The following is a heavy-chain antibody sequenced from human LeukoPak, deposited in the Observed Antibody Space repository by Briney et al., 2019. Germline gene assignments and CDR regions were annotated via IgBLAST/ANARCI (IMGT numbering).Heavy chain of an antibody. CDR3: AREMIHRAPDVYFDY. J-gene: IGHJ4*02. V-gene: IGHV4-38-2*02. Sequence: KPSETLSLTCSVPYSPFSSDSIGGWIRRPPGKGLGWIGSISHSGSTYYIPSLKSRVTISLDTSKNQFSLRLRSVTAADTAVYFCAREMIHRAPDVYFDYWGQGSLVTVS. CDR2: ISHSGST. CDR1: YSPFSSDSI. D-gene: IGHD3-16*01.